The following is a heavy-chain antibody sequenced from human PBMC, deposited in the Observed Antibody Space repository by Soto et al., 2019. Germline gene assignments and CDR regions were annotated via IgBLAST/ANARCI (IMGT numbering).Heavy chain of an antibody. CDR1: GFTLCSYA. J-gene: IGHJ6*03. CDR2: ISGSGGST. Sequence: GGSLRLSCAASGFTLCSYAMSWVRPAPGKGLEWVSAISGSGGSTYYADSVKGRFTISRDNSKNTLYLQMNSLRAEDTAVYYCAKDLNCSSTSCYPYYYYMDVWGKGTTVTVSS. D-gene: IGHD2-2*01. V-gene: IGHV3-23*01. CDR3: AKDLNCSSTSCYPYYYYMDV.